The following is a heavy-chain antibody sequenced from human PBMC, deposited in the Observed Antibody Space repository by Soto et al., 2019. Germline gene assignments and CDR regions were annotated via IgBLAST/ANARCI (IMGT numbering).Heavy chain of an antibody. CDR1: GFTVSSNY. D-gene: IGHD3-3*01. CDR3: ARVNDFWSGYELIDY. J-gene: IGHJ4*02. V-gene: IGHV3-66*01. Sequence: GGSLRLSCAASGFTVSSNYMSWVRQAPGKGLEWVSVIYSGGSTYYADSVKGRFTISRDNSKNTLYLQMNSLRAEDTAVYYCARVNDFWSGYELIDYWGQGTLVTVSS. CDR2: IYSGGST.